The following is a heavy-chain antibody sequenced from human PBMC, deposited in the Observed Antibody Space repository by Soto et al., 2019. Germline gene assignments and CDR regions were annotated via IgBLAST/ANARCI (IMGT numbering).Heavy chain of an antibody. CDR1: GFMFSAYT. J-gene: IGHJ1*01. Sequence: GGSLRLFCAASGFMFSAYTMNWVRQAPGKGLEWLSSISDDSSYIDYADSLRGRFTVSRDNARNSLYLQIDSLGVEDTAVYYCATPYYFNHWGPGTLVTVSS. CDR2: ISDDSSYI. V-gene: IGHV3-21*06. D-gene: IGHD3-16*01. CDR3: ATPYYFNH.